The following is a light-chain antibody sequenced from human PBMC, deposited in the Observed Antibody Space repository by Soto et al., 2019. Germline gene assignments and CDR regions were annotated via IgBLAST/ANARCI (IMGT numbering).Light chain of an antibody. CDR3: QNYDSAPSLT. CDR2: AAS. CDR1: QGISSF. J-gene: IGKJ4*01. Sequence: DIQMTQSPSSLSASVGDRVTVTCRASQGISSFLAWYQQKPGKVPKLLIYAASTLQPGVPSRFSGSGSGTDFTLTISSLQPEDVATYYCQNYDSAPSLTFGGGTKVEIK. V-gene: IGKV1-27*01.